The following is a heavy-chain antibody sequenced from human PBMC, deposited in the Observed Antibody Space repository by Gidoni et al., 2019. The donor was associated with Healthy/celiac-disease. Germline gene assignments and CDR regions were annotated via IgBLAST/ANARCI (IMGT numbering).Heavy chain of an antibody. CDR3: AKDMADRFGYYYYYMDV. CDR2: ISYDGSNK. J-gene: IGHJ6*03. Sequence: QVQLVESGGGVVQPGSSLRLSCAASGFTFRRYGMNWVRQAPGKRMEWVAVISYDGSNKYYADSVKGRFTISRDNSKNTLYLQMNSRRAEDTAGYYCAKDMADRFGYYYYYMDVWGKGTTVTVSS. CDR1: GFTFRRYG. V-gene: IGHV3-30*18. D-gene: IGHD3-10*01.